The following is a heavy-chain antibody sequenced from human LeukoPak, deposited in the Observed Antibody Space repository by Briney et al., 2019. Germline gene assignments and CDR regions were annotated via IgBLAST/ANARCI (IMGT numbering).Heavy chain of an antibody. CDR3: ASALPRIQLWQGNY. Sequence: GGSLRLSCAASGFTFSSYWMSWVRQAPGKGLEWVANIKQDGSEKYYVDSVKGRFTISRDNAKNSLYLQMNSLRAEDTAVYYCASALPRIQLWQGNYWGQGTLVTVSS. CDR1: GFTFSSYW. CDR2: IKQDGSEK. V-gene: IGHV3-7*03. J-gene: IGHJ4*02. D-gene: IGHD5-18*01.